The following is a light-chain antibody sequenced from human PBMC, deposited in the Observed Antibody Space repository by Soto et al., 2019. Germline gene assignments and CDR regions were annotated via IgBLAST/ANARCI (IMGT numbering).Light chain of an antibody. Sequence: QSALAQPASVSGPPGQSLVISCNGSSSDVGSYNLVSWYQQYPGKAPKVMIFEGTKRPSGVSDRFSGSKSGNTASLTISGLQTEDEADYYCCSYAGGRTYVFGTGTKVTVL. CDR1: SSDVGSYNL. V-gene: IGLV2-23*01. CDR3: CSYAGGRTYV. CDR2: EGT. J-gene: IGLJ1*01.